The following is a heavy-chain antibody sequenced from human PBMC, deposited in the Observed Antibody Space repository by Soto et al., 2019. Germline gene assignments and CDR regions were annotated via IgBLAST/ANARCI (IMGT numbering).Heavy chain of an antibody. D-gene: IGHD3-3*01. Sequence: EVQLVESGGGLVQPGGSLRLSCAASGFTVSNFYMTWVRQAPGKGLEWVSVISSGGSTYYADSVKGRFTISRDNSKNTLYLEMNSLSAGDTAVYYCARHTFGGAYDFWQGGQGTLVTVSS. CDR3: ARHTFGGAYDFWQ. CDR1: GFTVSNFY. CDR2: ISSGGST. J-gene: IGHJ4*02. V-gene: IGHV3-66*04.